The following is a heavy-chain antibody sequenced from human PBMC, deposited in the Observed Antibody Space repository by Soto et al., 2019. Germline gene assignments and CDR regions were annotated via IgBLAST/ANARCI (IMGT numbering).Heavy chain of an antibody. J-gene: IGHJ6*02. CDR1: GGSISSYY. D-gene: IGHD3-3*01. CDR3: ARDQSEFYDFWSGYTLMAHPSYYGMDV. CDR2: IYTSGST. Sequence: LSLTCTVSGGSISSYYWSWIRQPAGKGLEWIGRIYTSGSTNYNPSLKSRVTMSVDTSKNQFSLKLSSVTAADTAVYYCARDQSEFYDFWSGYTLMAHPSYYGMDVWGQGTTVTVSS. V-gene: IGHV4-4*07.